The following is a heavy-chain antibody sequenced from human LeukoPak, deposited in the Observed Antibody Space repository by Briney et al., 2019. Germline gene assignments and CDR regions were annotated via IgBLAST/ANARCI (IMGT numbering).Heavy chain of an antibody. D-gene: IGHD4-23*01. CDR2: INHSGST. CDR1: GGSFSGYY. CDR3: ARYYGGGWWYYDL. J-gene: IGHJ2*01. V-gene: IGHV4-34*01. Sequence: SETLSLTCAVYGGSFSGYYWSWIRQPPGKGLEWIGEINHSGSTNYNPSLKSRVTISVDTSKNQFSLRLSSVTAADTAVYYCARYYGGGWWYYDLWGRGTLVTVSS.